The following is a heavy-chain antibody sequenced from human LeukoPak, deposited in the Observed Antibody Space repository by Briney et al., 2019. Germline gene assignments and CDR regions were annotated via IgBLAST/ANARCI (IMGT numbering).Heavy chain of an antibody. CDR3: ARLVGQILVLFDY. D-gene: IGHD2-15*01. CDR1: GSPFTSYW. J-gene: IGHJ4*02. CDR2: IYPVDSDT. V-gene: IGHV5-51*01. Sequence: KLGGSLEISCRGSGSPFTSYWIGWVRQLPGKGLEWMGVIYPVDSDTRYSPSVQSQVTISADKSISTAYLQWSSLKASDTAMYYCARLVGQILVLFDYGGQGTLVTVSS.